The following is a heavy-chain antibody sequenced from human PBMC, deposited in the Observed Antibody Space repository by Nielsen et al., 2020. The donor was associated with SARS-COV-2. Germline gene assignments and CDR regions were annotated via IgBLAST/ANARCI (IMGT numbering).Heavy chain of an antibody. V-gene: IGHV3-30*18. Sequence: GSLSLSCAASGFTFSVYGMHWVRQAPGKGLEWVAVISYDGTYENYADSVKGRFTISRDNSKNSLYLQMNSLTPEDTAVYYCAKDPQRYYQVAHFDYCGQGTLVTVSS. D-gene: IGHD3-10*01. J-gene: IGHJ4*02. CDR2: ISYDGTYE. CDR3: AKDPQRYYQVAHFDY. CDR1: GFTFSVYG.